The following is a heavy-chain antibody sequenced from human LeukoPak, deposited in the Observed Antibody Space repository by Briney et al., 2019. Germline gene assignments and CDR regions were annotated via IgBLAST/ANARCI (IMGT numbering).Heavy chain of an antibody. J-gene: IGHJ4*02. CDR3: AREGDFWSGPRFFDY. CDR1: GFNFDIDA. V-gene: IGHV3-30-3*01. Sequence: GGSLRLSCAASGFNFDIDAMHWVRQAPGKGLEWVAVISYDGSNKYYADSVKGRFTISRDNSKNTLYLQMNSLRAEDTAVYYCAREGDFWSGPRFFDYWGQGTLVTVSS. D-gene: IGHD3-3*01. CDR2: ISYDGSNK.